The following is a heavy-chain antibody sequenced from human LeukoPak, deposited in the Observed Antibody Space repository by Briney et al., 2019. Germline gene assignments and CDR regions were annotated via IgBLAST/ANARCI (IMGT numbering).Heavy chain of an antibody. Sequence: SQTLSLTCTVSGGPISSGGYYWSWIRQHPGKGLEWIGYIYYSGSTYYNPSLKSRVTISVDTSKNQFSLKLSSVTAADTAVYYCASRLYNQTTTFDYWGQGTLVTVSS. CDR3: ASRLYNQTTTFDY. CDR2: IYYSGST. J-gene: IGHJ4*02. CDR1: GGPISSGGYY. V-gene: IGHV4-31*03. D-gene: IGHD1-1*01.